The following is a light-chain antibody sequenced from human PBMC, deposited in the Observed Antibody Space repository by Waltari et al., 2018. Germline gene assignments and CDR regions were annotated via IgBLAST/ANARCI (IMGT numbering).Light chain of an antibody. V-gene: IGKV1-39*01. Sequence: DIQMTKSPSSLSASVGDRVTITCRASQSISSHLNWYQQKPRKAPKPLSYAASSLQSGVPSRYNGSVSVTDFTLSIRSLQPEDFATFFCQQSYSSPWTFGQGTKVEIK. CDR3: QQSYSSPWT. CDR2: AAS. CDR1: QSISSH. J-gene: IGKJ1*01.